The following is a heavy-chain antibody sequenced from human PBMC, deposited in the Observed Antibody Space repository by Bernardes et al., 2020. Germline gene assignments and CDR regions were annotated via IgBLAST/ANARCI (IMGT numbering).Heavy chain of an antibody. CDR3: ARTGYGGNSAYDY. Sequence: SGPTLVKPTQTLTLTCTFSGFSLSTSGMRVSWIRQPPGKALEWLARIDWDNNKFYTASLRTRLTISKDTSKNQVVLTMTNMDPVDTATYFCARTGYGGNSAYDYWGQGTLVTVSS. CDR1: GFSLSTSGMR. J-gene: IGHJ4*02. CDR2: IDWDNNK. D-gene: IGHD4-17*01. V-gene: IGHV2-70*04.